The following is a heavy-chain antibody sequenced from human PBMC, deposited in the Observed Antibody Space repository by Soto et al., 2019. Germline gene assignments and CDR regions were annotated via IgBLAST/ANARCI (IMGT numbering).Heavy chain of an antibody. Sequence: SETLSLTCNSSGGPLSSFYYSWIRQAPGKGLEWIGYIYYTGSTNYNPSLKSRVTMSVDTSKNQFSLKLTSVTAADTAVYSCAVTRGGAHPHDIWGQGTMVTVSS. J-gene: IGHJ3*02. CDR2: IYYTGST. CDR1: GGPLSSFY. V-gene: IGHV4-59*01. D-gene: IGHD2-21*02. CDR3: AVTRGGAHPHDI.